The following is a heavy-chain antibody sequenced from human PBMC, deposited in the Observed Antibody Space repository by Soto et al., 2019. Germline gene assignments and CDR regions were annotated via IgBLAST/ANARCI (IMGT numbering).Heavy chain of an antibody. CDR2: INGGDGNT. Sequence: QIQLVQSGAEVRKPGASMKVSCQGSGYNFSISSVYWVRQAPGQRLELMGWINGGDGNTKYAEKFQGRVTFSRDISARTAYMEVARLTSEDTAIYYCARGGGATKFYYYGMDVWGQGTSVIVSS. V-gene: IGHV1-3*01. CDR1: GYNFSISS. D-gene: IGHD1-26*01. CDR3: ARGGGATKFYYYGMDV. J-gene: IGHJ6*02.